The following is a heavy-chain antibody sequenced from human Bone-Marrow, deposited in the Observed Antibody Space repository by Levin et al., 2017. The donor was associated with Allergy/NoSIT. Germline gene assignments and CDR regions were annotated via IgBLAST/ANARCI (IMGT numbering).Heavy chain of an antibody. Sequence: GESLKISCAVSGFTVSNNYMNWVRQAPGRGLDWVSLIYSTGVTHYADSVKGRFTISRDSSKNTLYLQMDSLRVEDTAVYYCARDGPAKPWPWGQGTMVAVSS. D-gene: IGHD2-2*01. V-gene: IGHV3-53*01. CDR2: IYSTGVT. CDR3: ARDGPAKPWP. J-gene: IGHJ3*01. CDR1: GFTVSNNY.